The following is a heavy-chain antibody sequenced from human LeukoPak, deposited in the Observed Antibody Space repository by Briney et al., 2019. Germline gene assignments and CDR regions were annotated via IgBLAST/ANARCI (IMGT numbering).Heavy chain of an antibody. J-gene: IGHJ6*02. CDR1: GYTFTSYG. D-gene: IGHD3-3*01. Sequence: ASVKVSCKASGYTFTSYGINWVRQATGQGLEWMGWMNPNSGNTGYAQKFQGRVTMTRNTSISTAYMELSSLRSEDTAVYYCARGPILRFLEWLFPERYYYYYGMDVWGQGTTVTVSS. CDR2: MNPNSGNT. CDR3: ARGPILRFLEWLFPERYYYYYGMDV. V-gene: IGHV1-8*02.